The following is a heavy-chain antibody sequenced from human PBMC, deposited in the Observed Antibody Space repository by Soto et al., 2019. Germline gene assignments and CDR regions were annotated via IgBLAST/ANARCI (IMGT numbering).Heavy chain of an antibody. CDR2: IYYIGST. Sequence: SETLSLTCTVSGGSISSGGYYWSWIRQHPGKGLEWIGYIYYIGSTYYNPSLKSRVTISVDTSKNQFSLKLSSVTATDTAVYYCARSEATGLDYWGQGTLVTVSS. V-gene: IGHV4-31*03. CDR1: GGSISSGGYY. CDR3: ARSEATGLDY. J-gene: IGHJ4*02. D-gene: IGHD1-26*01.